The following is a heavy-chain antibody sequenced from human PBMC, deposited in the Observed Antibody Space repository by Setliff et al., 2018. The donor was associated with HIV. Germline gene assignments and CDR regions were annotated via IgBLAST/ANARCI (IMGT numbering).Heavy chain of an antibody. CDR2: IYWNDNK. CDR1: GFSLSTSGVG. J-gene: IGHJ4*02. CDR3: AHNRDHTGPYYYDY. D-gene: IGHD3-16*01. V-gene: IGHV2-5*01. Sequence: SGPTLVNPPQTLTLTCTFSGFSLSTSGVGVGWIRQPPGKALEWLAVIYWNDNKPYTPSLRSRLTVIRDTSKNQVVLQMTNMDPVDTATYYCAHNRDHTGPYYYDYWGQGALVTVSS.